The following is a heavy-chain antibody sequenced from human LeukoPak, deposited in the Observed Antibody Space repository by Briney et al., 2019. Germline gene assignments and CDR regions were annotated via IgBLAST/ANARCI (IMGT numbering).Heavy chain of an antibody. V-gene: IGHV1-69*04. D-gene: IGHD3-22*01. Sequence: SVKVSCKASGGTFSSYAISWVRQAPGQGLEWMGRIIPILGIANYAQKFQGRVTITADKSTSPAYMELSNLRSEDTAVYYCARASGFYYDSSGYYYGWGQGTLVTVSS. CDR1: GGTFSSYA. CDR2: IIPILGIA. J-gene: IGHJ4*02. CDR3: ARASGFYYDSSGYYYG.